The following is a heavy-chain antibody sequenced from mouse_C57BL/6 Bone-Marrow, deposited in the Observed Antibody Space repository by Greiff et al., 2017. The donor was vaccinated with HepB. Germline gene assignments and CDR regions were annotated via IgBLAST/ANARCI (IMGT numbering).Heavy chain of an antibody. D-gene: IGHD1-1*01. CDR1: GYTFTGYW. CDR3: ASCSSYWYFDV. CDR2: ILPGSGST. Sequence: QVQLQQSGAELMKPGASVKLSCKATGYTFTGYWIEWVKQRPGHGPEWIGEILPGSGSTNYNEKFKGKATFTADTSSNTAYMQLSSLTTEDSAIYYCASCSSYWYFDVWGTGTTVTVSS. V-gene: IGHV1-9*01. J-gene: IGHJ1*03.